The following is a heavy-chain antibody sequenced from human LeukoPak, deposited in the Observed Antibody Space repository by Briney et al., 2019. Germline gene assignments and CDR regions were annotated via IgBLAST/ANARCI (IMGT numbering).Heavy chain of an antibody. CDR3: AKDQGDYDFWSGYYNYYYYGMDV. D-gene: IGHD3-3*01. Sequence: GRSLRLSCAASGFTFSSYGMHWVRQAPGKGLEWVAVISYDGSNKYYADSVKGRFTISRDNSKNTLYLQMNSLRGEDTAVYYCAKDQGDYDFWSGYYNYYYYGMDVWGQGTTVTVSS. CDR2: ISYDGSNK. V-gene: IGHV3-30*18. CDR1: GFTFSSYG. J-gene: IGHJ6*02.